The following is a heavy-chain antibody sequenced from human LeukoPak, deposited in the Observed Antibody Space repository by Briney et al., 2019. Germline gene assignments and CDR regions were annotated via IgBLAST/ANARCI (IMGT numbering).Heavy chain of an antibody. J-gene: IGHJ6*02. CDR1: GFTLSDHW. CDR3: VKGGHKLDIQTTRYYYGLDV. D-gene: IGHD5-12*01. Sequence: GGSLRLSCVASGFTLSDHWMYWVRQGPGKGLAHVSRIESDASRTMYADSVKGRFTISRDDAKNTMYLQMNSLRAEDTAVYYCVKGGHKLDIQTTRYYYGLDVWGQGTTVAVSS. V-gene: IGHV3-74*03. CDR2: IESDASRT.